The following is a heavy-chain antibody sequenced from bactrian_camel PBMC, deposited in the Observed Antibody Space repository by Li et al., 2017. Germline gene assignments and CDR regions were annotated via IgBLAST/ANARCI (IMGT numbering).Heavy chain of an antibody. D-gene: IGHD2*01. J-gene: IGHJ6*01. Sequence: HVQLESGGGSVQAGGSLRVSCEVSGATWNIGYLAWFRQAPGKEREGVACTYMYGDLTYDSVKGRFTISQDNAKNMVYLQVNSVKAEDTAIYYCAADLRWCRSGYFDPHGRVGYWGQGTQVTV. CDR2: TYMYGDLT. CDR1: GATWNIGY. V-gene: IGHV3-3*01. CDR3: AADLRWCRSGYFDPHGRVGY.